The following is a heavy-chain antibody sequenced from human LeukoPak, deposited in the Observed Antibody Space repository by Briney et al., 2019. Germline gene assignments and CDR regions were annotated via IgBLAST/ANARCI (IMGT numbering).Heavy chain of an antibody. D-gene: IGHD6-6*01. Sequence: PGGSLRLSCAASGFTFSSYAMHWVRQAPGKGLEWVAVISYDGSNKYYADSVKGRFTISRDNSKNTLYLQMNSLRAEDTAVYYCARDPRASISGAFDIWGQGTMVTVSS. CDR2: ISYDGSNK. J-gene: IGHJ3*02. CDR3: ARDPRASISGAFDI. V-gene: IGHV3-30-3*01. CDR1: GFTFSSYA.